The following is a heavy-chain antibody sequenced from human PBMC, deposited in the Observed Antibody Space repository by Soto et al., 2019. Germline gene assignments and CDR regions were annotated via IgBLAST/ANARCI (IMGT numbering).Heavy chain of an antibody. V-gene: IGHV3-30*04. CDR2: ISRDGANK. Sequence: GGSLRLSCAASGFTFSRYAIHWVRQAPGKGLEWVAVISRDGANKYYVDSVKGRFTISRDNSRNTLYLQMNSLRHEDAAVYYCARSRSGAVADSFDFWGQGTLVTVSS. J-gene: IGHJ4*02. D-gene: IGHD3-10*01. CDR3: ARSRSGAVADSFDF. CDR1: GFTFSRYA.